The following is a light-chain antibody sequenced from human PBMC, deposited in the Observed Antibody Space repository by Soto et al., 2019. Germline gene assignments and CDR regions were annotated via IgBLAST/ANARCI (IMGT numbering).Light chain of an antibody. CDR3: QQYGSSQGT. CDR2: GAS. CDR1: QSVSSSY. Sequence: EIVLSQSSATLSLSTGERATLSCRAVQSVSSSYLAWYQQKPGQAPRLLIYGASSRATGIPDRFSGSGSGTDFTLTISRLEPEDFAVYYCQQYGSSQGTFGQGTKV. J-gene: IGKJ1*01. V-gene: IGKV3-20*01.